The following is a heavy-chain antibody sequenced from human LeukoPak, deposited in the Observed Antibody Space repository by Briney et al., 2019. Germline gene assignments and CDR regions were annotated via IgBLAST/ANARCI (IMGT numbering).Heavy chain of an antibody. CDR1: GNSISSYY. CDR3: ARDKTIGGIDAFDI. J-gene: IGHJ3*02. D-gene: IGHD4/OR15-4a*01. CDR2: IYYSGST. V-gene: IGHV4-59*01. Sequence: SETLSLICTVSGNSISSYYWSWIRQPPGKGLEWIGYIYYSGSTNYNPSLKSRVTISVDTSKNQFSLKLSSVTAADTAVYYCARDKTIGGIDAFDIWGQGTMVTVSS.